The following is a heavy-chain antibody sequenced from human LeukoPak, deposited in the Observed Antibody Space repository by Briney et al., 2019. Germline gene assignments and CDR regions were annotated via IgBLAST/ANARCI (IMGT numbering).Heavy chain of an antibody. CDR1: GGSISSYY. CDR2: IYYSGST. J-gene: IGHJ2*01. V-gene: IGHV4-59*01. Sequence: PSETLSLTCTVSGGSISSYYWSWIRQPPGKGLEWIGYIYYSGSTNYNPSLKSRVTISVDTSKNQFSLKLSSVTAADTAVYYCARGSYYGDYVHWYFDLWGRGTLVTVSS. CDR3: ARGSYYGDYVHWYFDL. D-gene: IGHD4-17*01.